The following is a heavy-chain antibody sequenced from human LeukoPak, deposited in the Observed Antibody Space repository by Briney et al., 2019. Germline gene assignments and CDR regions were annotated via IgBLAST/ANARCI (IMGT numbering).Heavy chain of an antibody. CDR3: AREREWLRFRTGRDAFDI. CDR2: MNPSSGNT. J-gene: IGHJ3*02. V-gene: IGHV1-8*01. CDR1: GYTFTSYD. Sequence: ASVKVSCKASGYTFTSYDINWVRQATGQGLEWMGWMNPSSGNTGYAQKFQGRVTMTRNTSISTAYMELSSLRSEDTAVYYCAREREWLRFRTGRDAFDIWGQGTMVTVSS. D-gene: IGHD5-12*01.